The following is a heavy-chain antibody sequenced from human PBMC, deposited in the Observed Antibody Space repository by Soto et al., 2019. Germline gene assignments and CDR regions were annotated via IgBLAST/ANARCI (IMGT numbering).Heavy chain of an antibody. CDR3: ARGEDAKSAEDY. Sequence: SERMSLACTVSGGSISSYYWSWIRQPAGKGLEWIGRIYTSGSTNYNPSLKSRVTMSVDTSKNQFSLKLSSVTAADTAVYYCARGEDAKSAEDYWGQGTLVTVSS. CDR1: GGSISSYY. CDR2: IYTSGST. V-gene: IGHV4-4*07. J-gene: IGHJ4*02.